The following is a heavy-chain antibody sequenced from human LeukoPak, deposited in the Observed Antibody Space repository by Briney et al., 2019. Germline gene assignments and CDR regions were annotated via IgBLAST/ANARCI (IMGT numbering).Heavy chain of an antibody. V-gene: IGHV1-24*01. Sequence: GASVKVSCKVSGYTLTELSMHWVRQAPGKGLEWMGGFDPEDGETIYAQKFQGRVTMTEDTSTDTAYMELGSPRSDDTAVYYCARDSRYDSNPDSRRVDIWGQGTMVTVSS. CDR1: GYTLTELS. J-gene: IGHJ3*02. CDR2: FDPEDGET. D-gene: IGHD3-22*01. CDR3: ARDSRYDSNPDSRRVDI.